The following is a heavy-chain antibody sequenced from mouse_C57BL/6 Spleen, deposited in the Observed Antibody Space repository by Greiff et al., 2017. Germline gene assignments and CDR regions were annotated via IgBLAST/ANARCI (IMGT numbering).Heavy chain of an antibody. V-gene: IGHV10-3*01. D-gene: IGHD1-1*01. CDR1: GFTFNTYA. CDR3: VREGDYYGSSYRYAMDY. Sequence: EVQLVESGGGLVQPKGSLKLSCAASGFTFNTYAMHWVRQAPGKGLEWVARIRSKSSNYATYYADSVKDRFTISRDDSQSMLYLQMNNLKTEDTAMYYCVREGDYYGSSYRYAMDYWGQGTSVTVSS. CDR2: IRSKSSNYAT. J-gene: IGHJ4*01.